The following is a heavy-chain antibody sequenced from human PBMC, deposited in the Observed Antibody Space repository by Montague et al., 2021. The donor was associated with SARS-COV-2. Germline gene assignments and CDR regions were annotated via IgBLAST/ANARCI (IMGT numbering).Heavy chain of an antibody. D-gene: IGHD3/OR15-3a*01. J-gene: IGHJ4*02. CDR3: ARGGLGNRGFDY. CDR2: IYLSGFT. Sequence: SETLSLTCVVSDVSLSTSTWWGWVRQSPGKGLEWVGEIYLSGFTQYNPSVKSRVSISLDDSRSQFSLRLTSVTAADTAVYFCARGGLGNRGFDYWGQGTLVTVSS. V-gene: IGHV4-4*02. CDR1: DVSLSTSTW.